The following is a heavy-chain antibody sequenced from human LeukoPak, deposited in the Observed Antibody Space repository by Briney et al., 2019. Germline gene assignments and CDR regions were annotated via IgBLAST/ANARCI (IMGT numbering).Heavy chain of an antibody. CDR2: IHYSGSN. CDR3: ARHGTVSSGSYFDY. Sequence: SQTLSLTCSVSGGSVTSYYWSWIRQHPGKGLEWIGHIHYSGSNNYNPSLKSRVTMFVDRSKNQISLRLSSVTAADTAVYYCARHGTVSSGSYFDYWGQGTQVTLS. V-gene: IGHV4-59*08. CDR1: GGSVTSYY. D-gene: IGHD1-26*01. J-gene: IGHJ4*02.